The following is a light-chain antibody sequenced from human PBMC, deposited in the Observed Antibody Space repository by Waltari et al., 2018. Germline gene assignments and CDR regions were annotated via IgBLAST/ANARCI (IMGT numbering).Light chain of an antibody. V-gene: IGKV1-NL1*01. Sequence: DIHMTQSPSSLSASVGDRVTITCRASQAISNSLAWYQQKPGKAPKVLLYRASTLESGVPSRFSGSGTGTDYTLTISSLQPEDFATYYCQQYAATPLTFGGGTKVEIK. CDR1: QAISNS. CDR3: QQYAATPLT. J-gene: IGKJ4*02. CDR2: RAS.